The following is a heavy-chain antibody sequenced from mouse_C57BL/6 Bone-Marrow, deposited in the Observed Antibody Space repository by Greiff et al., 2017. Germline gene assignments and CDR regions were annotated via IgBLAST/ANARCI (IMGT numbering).Heavy chain of an antibody. CDR3: ARKSSYVDWYFDV. Sequence: VQLQQPGAELVKPGASVKMSCKASGYTFTSYWITWVKQRPGQGLEWIGDIYPGSGSTNYNEKFKSKATLTVDTSSSTAYMQLSSLTSEDSAVYYCARKSSYVDWYFDVWGTETTVTVSS. J-gene: IGHJ1*03. CDR1: GYTFTSYW. D-gene: IGHD1-1*01. V-gene: IGHV1-55*01. CDR2: IYPGSGST.